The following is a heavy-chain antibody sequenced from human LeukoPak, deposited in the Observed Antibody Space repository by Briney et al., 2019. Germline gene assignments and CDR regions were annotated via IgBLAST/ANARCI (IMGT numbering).Heavy chain of an antibody. CDR1: GYTFTDYY. Sequence: ASVKISCNVSGYTFTDYYMHWVQQAPGKGLEWMGLVDPEDGETIYAEKFQGRVTITADTSTDTAYMELSSLRSEDTAVYYCATAELRGLRKLQVCYYYMDVWGKGTTVTVSS. CDR3: ATAELRGLRKLQVCYYYMDV. V-gene: IGHV1-69-2*01. CDR2: VDPEDGET. J-gene: IGHJ6*03. D-gene: IGHD4-11*01.